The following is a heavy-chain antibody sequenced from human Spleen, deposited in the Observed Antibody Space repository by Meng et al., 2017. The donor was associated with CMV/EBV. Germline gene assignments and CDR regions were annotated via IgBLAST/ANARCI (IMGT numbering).Heavy chain of an antibody. J-gene: IGHJ4*02. V-gene: IGHV3-23*01. CDR1: GFTFSSNP. CDR3: ATVTGRDGYNLDYFDY. Sequence: ETLSLTCAASGFTFSSNPMTWVRQAPGRGLEWVSAISGSGEITFYADSVKGRFTISRDNSKTMLYLQMNSLRVDDTAVYYCATVTGRDGYNLDYFDYWGQGTLVTVSS. CDR2: ISGSGEIT. D-gene: IGHD5-24*01.